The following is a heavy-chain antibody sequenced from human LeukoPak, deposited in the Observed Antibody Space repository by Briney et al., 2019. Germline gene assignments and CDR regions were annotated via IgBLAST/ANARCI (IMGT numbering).Heavy chain of an antibody. CDR3: ARDLPYDSNGRDPFDY. J-gene: IGHJ4*02. CDR2: ISSSSTYI. Sequence: GGSLTLSCAASGFTFSTYNMNWVRQAPGKGLEWVSFISSSSTYIHYADSVKGRFTISRDNAKNSLYLQMNSLRAEDTAVYYCARDLPYDSNGRDPFDYWGQGTLVTVS. D-gene: IGHD3-22*01. CDR1: GFTFSTYN. V-gene: IGHV3-21*01.